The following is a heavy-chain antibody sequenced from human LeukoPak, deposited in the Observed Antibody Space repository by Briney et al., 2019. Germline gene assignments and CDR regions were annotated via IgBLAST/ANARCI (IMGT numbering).Heavy chain of an antibody. V-gene: IGHV3-21*01. CDR1: GFTFSSYS. D-gene: IGHD6-19*01. Sequence: PGGSLRLSCAASGFTFSSYSMTWVRQAPGKGLEWVSSISSSSSYIYYADSVKGRFTISRDNAKNSLYLQMNSLRAEDTAVYYCARNVGAVATAFDIWGQGTMVTVSS. CDR3: ARNVGAVATAFDI. CDR2: ISSSSSYI. J-gene: IGHJ3*02.